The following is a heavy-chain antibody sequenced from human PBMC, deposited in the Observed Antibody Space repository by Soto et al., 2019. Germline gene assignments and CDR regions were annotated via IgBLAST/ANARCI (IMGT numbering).Heavy chain of an antibody. D-gene: IGHD3-9*01. J-gene: IGHJ6*03. V-gene: IGHV3-48*01. CDR1: GFTFSSYS. Sequence: GGSLRLSCAASGFTFSSYSMNWVRQAPGKGLEWVSYISSSSSTIYYADSVKGRFTISRDNAKNSLYLQMNSLRAEDTAVYYCARAAYDILTGYQLDDFYYYYYMDVWGKGTTVTVSS. CDR3: ARAAYDILTGYQLDDFYYYYYMDV. CDR2: ISSSSSTI.